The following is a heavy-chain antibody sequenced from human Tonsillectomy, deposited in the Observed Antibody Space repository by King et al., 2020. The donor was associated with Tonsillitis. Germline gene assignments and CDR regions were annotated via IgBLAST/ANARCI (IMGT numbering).Heavy chain of an antibody. CDR3: ARGGYSGYDRTHYFDY. Sequence: VQLVESGGGLVQPGGSLRLSCAASGFSFSGFWMSWVRQAPGKGLKWVANIKQDGSEKHYVDSVKGRFTISRDNAKNSLYLQMNSPRVEDTAVYYCARGGYSGYDRTHYFDYWGQGTLVTVSS. CDR1: GFSFSGFW. V-gene: IGHV3-7*03. J-gene: IGHJ4*02. CDR2: IKQDGSEK. D-gene: IGHD5-12*01.